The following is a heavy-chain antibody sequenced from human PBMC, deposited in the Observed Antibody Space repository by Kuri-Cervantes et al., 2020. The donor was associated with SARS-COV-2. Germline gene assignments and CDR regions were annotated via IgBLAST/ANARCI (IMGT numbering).Heavy chain of an antibody. CDR2: INSDGSTT. CDR1: GFTFSTYS. Sequence: GGSLRLSCAASGFTFSTYSMHRVRQAPGKGLVWVSRINSDGSTTSYADSVKGRFTISRDNAKSTLYLQINSLRAEDTAVYYCARDSRVDPYGSGSLYYYYYMGVWGKGTTVTVSS. CDR3: ARDSRVDPYGSGSLYYYYYMGV. V-gene: IGHV3-74*01. J-gene: IGHJ6*03. D-gene: IGHD3-10*01.